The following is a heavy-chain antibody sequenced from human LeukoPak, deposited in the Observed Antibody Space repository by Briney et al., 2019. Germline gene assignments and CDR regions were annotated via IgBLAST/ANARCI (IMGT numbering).Heavy chain of an antibody. D-gene: IGHD3-10*01. Sequence: PSETLSLTCTVSGGSISSYYWSWIRQPPGKGLEWIGYISYSGTTNYNPSLKSRVTISVAPSKNQFSLKLRSVTAPDTAVYYCARDGGNYFDYWGQGTLVTVSS. CDR1: GGSISSYY. CDR2: ISYSGTT. V-gene: IGHV4-59*01. J-gene: IGHJ4*02. CDR3: ARDGGNYFDY.